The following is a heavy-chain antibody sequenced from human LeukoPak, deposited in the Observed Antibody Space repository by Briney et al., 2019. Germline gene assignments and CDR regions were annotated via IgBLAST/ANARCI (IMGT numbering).Heavy chain of an antibody. V-gene: IGHV4-61*08. CDR2: IYYSGST. CDR3: ARTYGDYVGAFDI. J-gene: IGHJ3*02. D-gene: IGHD4-17*01. Sequence: PSETLSLTCPVSGGSISSGDYYWSWIRQPPGKGLEWIGYIYYSGSTNYNPSLKSRVTISVDTSKNQLSLKLSSVTAADTAVYCCARTYGDYVGAFDIWGQGTMVTVSS. CDR1: GGSISSGDYY.